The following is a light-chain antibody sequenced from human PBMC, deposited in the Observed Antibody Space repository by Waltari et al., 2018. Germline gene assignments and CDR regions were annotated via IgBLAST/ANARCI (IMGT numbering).Light chain of an antibody. CDR1: QSVSSS. CDR3: QQNSNWPLT. CDR2: GAS. J-gene: IGKJ4*01. Sequence: EIVMTQSPAPLSLSPGERATLSCRASQSVSSSLAWYQQKPGQAPRLLIYGASNRATGIPDRFSGSGSGTEFTLTISSLEPEDVAVYYCQQNSNWPLTFGGGTKVEIK. V-gene: IGKV3D-15*01.